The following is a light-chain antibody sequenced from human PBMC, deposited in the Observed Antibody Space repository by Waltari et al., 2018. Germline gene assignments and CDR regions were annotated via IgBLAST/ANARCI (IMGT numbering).Light chain of an antibody. V-gene: IGKV3-11*01. J-gene: IGKJ5*01. CDR1: QSVGRF. CDR2: DAS. Sequence: EIVLTQSPATLSLSPGERATLSCTASQSVGRFLAWFQQRPGQGPRLLIYDASNRATGIPARFSGSGSGTDFTPTISSLEPEYSAVYYCQHRSNWPAFGQGTRLEIK. CDR3: QHRSNWPA.